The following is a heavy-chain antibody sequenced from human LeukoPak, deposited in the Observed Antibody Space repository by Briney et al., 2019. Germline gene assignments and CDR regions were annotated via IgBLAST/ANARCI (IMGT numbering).Heavy chain of an antibody. CDR1: GFTFSNFW. J-gene: IGHJ3*02. D-gene: IGHD3-10*01. Sequence: QPGGSLRLSCEASGFTFSNFWMHWVRQAPGKGLVWVSRMNSDGSSISYADSVRGRFTISRDNSKNTLYLQMNSLRVEDTAIYYCVKGDRGVADAFDIWGQGTMVTVSS. CDR3: VKGDRGVADAFDI. V-gene: IGHV3-74*01. CDR2: MNSDGSSI.